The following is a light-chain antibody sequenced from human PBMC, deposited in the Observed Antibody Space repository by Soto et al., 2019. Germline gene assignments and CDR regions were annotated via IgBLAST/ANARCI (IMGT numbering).Light chain of an antibody. V-gene: IGKV1-27*01. Sequence: DIQMTQSPSSLSASVGDRVTITCRASQGISNYLAWYQQKPGKVPKLLIYAASTLQSGVPSRFSGSGSGTEFTLTISSLQPEDVSTYYGQKYNSARQAFGRGTKVDIK. CDR3: QKYNSARQA. CDR2: AAS. J-gene: IGKJ3*01. CDR1: QGISNY.